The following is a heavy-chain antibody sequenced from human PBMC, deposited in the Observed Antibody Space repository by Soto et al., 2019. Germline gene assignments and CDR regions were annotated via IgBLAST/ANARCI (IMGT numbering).Heavy chain of an antibody. J-gene: IGHJ6*04. CDR1: GFSLSTSGMC. D-gene: IGHD1-20*01. V-gene: IGHV2-70*01. CDR2: IDWDDDK. Sequence: SGPTLVNPTQTLTLTCTFSGFSLSTSGMCVSWIRQPPGKALEWLALIDWDDDKYYSTSLKTRLTVSKDTSKNQVVLTMTNMDPVDTATYYCPRIRNWRYYYYGMDAWDKGTTVTVSS. CDR3: PRIRNWRYYYYGMDA.